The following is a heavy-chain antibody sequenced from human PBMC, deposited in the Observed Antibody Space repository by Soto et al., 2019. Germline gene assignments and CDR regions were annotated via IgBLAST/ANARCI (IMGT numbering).Heavy chain of an antibody. CDR2: IRSKAYGGTT. D-gene: IGHD6-13*01. CDR3: TRYTYTSRYSYYGMDV. V-gene: IGHV3-49*03. Sequence: GGSLRLSCTTSGFTFVDYAMSWFRQAPGKGLGWVGFIRSKAYGGTTKYAASVKGRFTISRDDSKSIAYLQMNSLKTEDTAVYYCTRYTYTSRYSYYGMDVWGQGTTVTVSS. CDR1: GFTFVDYA. J-gene: IGHJ6*02.